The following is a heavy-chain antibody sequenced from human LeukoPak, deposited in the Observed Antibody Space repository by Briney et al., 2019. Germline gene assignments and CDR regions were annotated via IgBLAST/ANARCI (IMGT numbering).Heavy chain of an antibody. V-gene: IGHV4-39*07. CDR1: GGSISSSSYY. D-gene: IGHD3-22*01. J-gene: IGHJ2*01. CDR2: IYYSGST. Sequence: SETLSLTCTVSGGSISSSSYYWGWIRQPPGKGLEWIGSIYYSGSTYYNPSLKSRVTISVDTSKNQFSLKLSSVTAADTAVYYCARAPYDSSGYYLGGWYFDLWGRGTLVTVSS. CDR3: ARAPYDSSGYYLGGWYFDL.